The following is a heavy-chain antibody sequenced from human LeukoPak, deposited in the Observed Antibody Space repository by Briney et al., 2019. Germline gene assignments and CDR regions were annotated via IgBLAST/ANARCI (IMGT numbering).Heavy chain of an antibody. V-gene: IGHV3-7*01. CDR2: IKQDGGQI. D-gene: IGHD4-17*01. CDR3: ARLGARQMLEY. Sequence: GGSLRLSCAASEFTFSSYWMSWVRQAPGKGLEWVANIKQDGGQIYYLESVKGRFMVSRDNAKNSLYLQMNSLRAEDTAVYYCARLGARQMLEYWGQGTLVTVSS. J-gene: IGHJ4*02. CDR1: EFTFSSYW.